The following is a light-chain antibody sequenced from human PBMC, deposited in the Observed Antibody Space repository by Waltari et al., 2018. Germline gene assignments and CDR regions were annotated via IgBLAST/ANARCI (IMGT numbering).Light chain of an antibody. V-gene: IGLV2-14*03. Sequence: QSALTQPASVSGSPGQSITIPCTGTASDVAFYNYVSWYQQHPGKAPNVIIYDVSERPSGVSNRFSGSKSGNSAFLTISGLQAEDEADYYCNSYTGSSSWVFGGGTKLTV. CDR3: NSYTGSSSWV. CDR2: DVS. CDR1: ASDVAFYNY. J-gene: IGLJ3*02.